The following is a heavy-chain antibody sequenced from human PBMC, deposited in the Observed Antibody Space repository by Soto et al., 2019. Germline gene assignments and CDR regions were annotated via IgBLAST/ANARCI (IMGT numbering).Heavy chain of an antibody. D-gene: IGHD4-17*01. CDR3: ATDLYLTTVTTGGY. Sequence: ASVKVSCKASGYTFTSYGISWVRQAPGQGLEWMGWISAYNVNTIYAQKFQGRVTMTEDTSTDTAYMELSSLRSEDTAVYYCATDLYLTTVTTGGYWGQGTLVTVSS. V-gene: IGHV1-18*01. CDR1: GYTFTSYG. CDR2: ISAYNVNT. J-gene: IGHJ4*02.